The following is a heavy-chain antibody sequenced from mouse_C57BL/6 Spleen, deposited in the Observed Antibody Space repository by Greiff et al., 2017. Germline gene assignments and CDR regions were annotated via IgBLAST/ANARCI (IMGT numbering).Heavy chain of an antibody. V-gene: IGHV1-85*01. J-gene: IGHJ3*01. D-gene: IGHD1-1*01. Sequence: VKLMESGPELVKPGASVKLSCKASGYTFTSYDINWVKQRPGPGLEWIGWIYPRDGSTKYNEKFKGKATLTVDTSSSTAYMELHSLTSEDSAVYFCARDYYGSSYPLAYWGQGTLVTVSA. CDR3: ARDYYGSSYPLAY. CDR1: GYTFTSYD. CDR2: IYPRDGST.